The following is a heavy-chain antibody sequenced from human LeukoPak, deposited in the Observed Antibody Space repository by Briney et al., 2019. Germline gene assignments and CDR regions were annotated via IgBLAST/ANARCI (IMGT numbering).Heavy chain of an antibody. CDR1: GGSIPSYY. D-gene: IGHD6-13*01. CDR3: ARGIATAGTLDF. CDR2: VFYSGDT. Sequence: PSETLSLTCTVSGGSIPSYYWTWIRQPPGKGLEWIGYVFYSGDTNYNPSLKSRVTISVDASRNQFSLRLRSVTAADTALYYCARGIATAGTLDFWGQGTLVTVSS. J-gene: IGHJ4*02. V-gene: IGHV4-59*13.